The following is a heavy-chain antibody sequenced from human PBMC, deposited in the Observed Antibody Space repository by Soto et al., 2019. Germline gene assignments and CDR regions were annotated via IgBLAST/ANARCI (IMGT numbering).Heavy chain of an antibody. CDR2: INPNSGDT. D-gene: IGHD2-2*01. J-gene: IGHJ6*02. CDR1: GYTFTGYY. V-gene: IGHV1-2*02. CDR3: ARGHCSSTSCYGSDYYYGLDV. Sequence: ASVKVSCKASGYTFTGYYMHWVRQAPGQGPEWMGWINPNSGDTSYAQKFQGRVTMTRDTSITTAYMELSRLRSDDTAVYYCARGHCSSTSCYGSDYYYGLDVWGQGTTVTVSS.